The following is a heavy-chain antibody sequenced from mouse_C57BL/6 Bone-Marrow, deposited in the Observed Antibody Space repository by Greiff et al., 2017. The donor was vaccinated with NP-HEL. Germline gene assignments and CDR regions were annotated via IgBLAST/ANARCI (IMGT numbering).Heavy chain of an antibody. CDR1: GYSITSDY. V-gene: IGHV3-8*01. Sequence: VQLQQSGPGLAKPSQTLSLTCSVTGYSITSDYWNWIRKFPGHKLEYMGYISYSASTYYNPSLKSRISITRDTSKNQYYLQLNSVTTEDTATYYCARWVDYDVNWYFDVWGTGTTVTVSS. CDR3: ARWVDYDVNWYFDV. D-gene: IGHD2-4*01. J-gene: IGHJ1*03. CDR2: ISYSAST.